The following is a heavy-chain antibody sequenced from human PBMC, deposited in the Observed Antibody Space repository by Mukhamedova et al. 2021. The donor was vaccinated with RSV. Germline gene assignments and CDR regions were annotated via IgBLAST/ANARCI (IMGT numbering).Heavy chain of an antibody. CDR3: AKESDLAAQTDDY. J-gene: IGHJ4*02. Sequence: ISNSGGSTYYADSVKGRFTISRDNSKNTLYLHMNSLRAEDTALYYCAKESDLAAQTDDYWGQGTLVTVSS. D-gene: IGHD6-6*01. CDR2: ISNSGGST. V-gene: IGHV3-23*01.